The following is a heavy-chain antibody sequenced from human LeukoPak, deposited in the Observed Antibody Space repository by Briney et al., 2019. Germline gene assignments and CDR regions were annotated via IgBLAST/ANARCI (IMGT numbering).Heavy chain of an antibody. CDR3: ARAGIFDY. CDR1: GYTFTIYY. CDR2: INPSGGST. Sequence: GASVKVSCKASGYTFTIYYIHWVRQAPGQGLEWMGIINPSGGSTNYEQKFQGRVTMTRDTSTSTVYMELSSLRSEDTAVYYCARAGIFDYWGQGTLVTVSS. D-gene: IGHD3-10*01. V-gene: IGHV1-46*01. J-gene: IGHJ4*02.